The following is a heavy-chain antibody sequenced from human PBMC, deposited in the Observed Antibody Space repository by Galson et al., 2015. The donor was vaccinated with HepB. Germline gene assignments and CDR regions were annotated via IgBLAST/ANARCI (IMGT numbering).Heavy chain of an antibody. CDR2: INPRDAKT. J-gene: IGHJ4*02. CDR3: TRGTFGGIGTDF. V-gene: IGHV1-46*02. Sequence: SVKVSCKASGYTFNTHYIHWVRQAPGQGLGWMGIINPRDAKTTYEQNFQGRINMTTDTSTSTVYMELNSLTSEDTAVYFCTRGTFGGIGTDFWGQGTLVTVSS. D-gene: IGHD3-16*01. CDR1: GYTFNTHY.